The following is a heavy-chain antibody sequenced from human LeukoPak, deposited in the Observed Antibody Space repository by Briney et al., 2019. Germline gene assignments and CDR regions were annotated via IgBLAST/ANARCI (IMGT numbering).Heavy chain of an antibody. CDR3: ARIGGSTSCYTEGSDY. CDR1: GGSISSYYW. CDR2: IDWDDDK. D-gene: IGHD2-2*02. J-gene: IGHJ4*02. V-gene: IGHV2-70*11. Sequence: TLSLTCTVSGGSISSYYWSWIRQPPGKALEWLARIDWDDDKYYSTSLKTRLTISKDTSKNQVVLTMTNMDPVDTATYYCARIGGSTSCYTEGSDYWGQGSLVTVSS.